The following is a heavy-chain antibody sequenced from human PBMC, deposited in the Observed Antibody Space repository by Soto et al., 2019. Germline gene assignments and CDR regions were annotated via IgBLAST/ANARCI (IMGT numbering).Heavy chain of an antibody. CDR1: GGSISTGVYY. J-gene: IGHJ4*02. D-gene: IGHD4-17*01. CDR3: ARGLSVTLFDN. Sequence: QVQLQESGPGLVKPSQTLSLPCTVSGGSISTGVYYWTWIRQHPGKGLEWIGYIFYSGSTYSNPSLKSRVTISVDTSKNQFSLKLSSVTAADTAVYYCARGLSVTLFDNWGQGTLVTVSS. CDR2: IFYSGST. V-gene: IGHV4-31*03.